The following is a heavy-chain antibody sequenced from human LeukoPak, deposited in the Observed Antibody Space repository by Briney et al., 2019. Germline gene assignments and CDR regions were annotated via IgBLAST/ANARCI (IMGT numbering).Heavy chain of an antibody. V-gene: IGHV3-30*03. CDR2: ISYDGTNY. J-gene: IGHJ3*01. CDR3: ARGAAAGTNYMDV. D-gene: IGHD6-13*01. CDR1: GFTFSTYG. Sequence: GGSLRLSCVVSGFTFSTYGMHWVRQAPGQGLEWVAIISYDGTNYYHTDSVKGRFTISRDNSKNTLYLQMNSLRAGDTAVYYCARGAAAGTNYMDVWGQGTMVTVSS.